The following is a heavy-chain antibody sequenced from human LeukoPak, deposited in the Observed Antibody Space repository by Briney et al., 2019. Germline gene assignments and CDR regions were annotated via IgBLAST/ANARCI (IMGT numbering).Heavy chain of an antibody. CDR3: ARGGDCGGTTCYDDGFDI. D-gene: IGHD2-2*01. CDR2: INSGGNRT. Sequence: GGSLRLSCVASRFAFSNYWMHWVRQAPGKGLVWVSRINSGGNRTNYADSVKGRFAISRDNAKNTMYLQMNSLRVEDTAVYYCARGGDCGGTTCYDDGFDIWGQGNNGHRLF. CDR1: RFAFSNYW. V-gene: IGHV3-74*01. J-gene: IGHJ3*02.